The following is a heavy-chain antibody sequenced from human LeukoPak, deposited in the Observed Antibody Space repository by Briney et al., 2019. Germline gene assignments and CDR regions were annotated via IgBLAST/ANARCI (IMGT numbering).Heavy chain of an antibody. CDR2: TDRGGNT. V-gene: IGHV3-53*01. CDR3: GTTTLSATWNY. Sequence: GGSLRLSCAASGFTFRNIYMSWVPQAPGTGLYWVSVTDRGGNTKYADPVKGRLTVYRDNAENTLYLQMNSLTVEDTAVYYCGTTTLSATWNYWGQGTLVTVSS. J-gene: IGHJ4*02. CDR1: GFTFRNIY. D-gene: IGHD3-16*02.